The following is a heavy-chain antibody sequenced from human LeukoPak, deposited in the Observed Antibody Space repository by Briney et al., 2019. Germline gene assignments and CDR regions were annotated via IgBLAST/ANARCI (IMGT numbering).Heavy chain of an antibody. CDR3: ATYGIVGAHYFDY. V-gene: IGHV1-69*06. D-gene: IGHD1-26*01. Sequence: ASVKVSCKASGGTFNTYAISWVRQAPGQGLEWMGGIIPIFGTANYAQKFQGRVTMTEDTSTDTAYMELSSLRSEDTAVYYCATYGIVGAHYFDYWGQGTLVTVSS. J-gene: IGHJ4*02. CDR2: IIPIFGTA. CDR1: GGTFNTYA.